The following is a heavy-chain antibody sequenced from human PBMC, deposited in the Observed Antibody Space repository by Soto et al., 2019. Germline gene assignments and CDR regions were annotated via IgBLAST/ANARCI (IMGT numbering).Heavy chain of an antibody. CDR2: ISAYNGNT. D-gene: IGHD2-2*02. CDR1: GYTFTSYG. CDR3: ARDRYCSSTSCYSYYYSGMDV. Sequence: QVQLVQSGAEVKKPGASVKVSCKASGYTFTSYGISWVRQAPGQGLEWMGWISAYNGNTNYAQKLQGRVTMTTDTSTSTAYMELRSLRSDDTAVYYCARDRYCSSTSCYSYYYSGMDVWGQGTTVTVSS. V-gene: IGHV1-18*04. J-gene: IGHJ6*02.